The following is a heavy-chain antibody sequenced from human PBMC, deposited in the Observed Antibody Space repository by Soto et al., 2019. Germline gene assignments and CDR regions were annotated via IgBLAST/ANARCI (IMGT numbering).Heavy chain of an antibody. CDR1: GFTFNIFA. CDR3: AKGVPGIAVAGTGYFQH. Sequence: PGGSLRLSCAAAGFTFNIFAMGWVRQAPGQGLEWVSGISGSGDSTYYADSVKGRFTISRDNSKNTLYLQMNSLRAEDTAVYYCAKGVPGIAVAGTGYFQHWGQGTLVTVSS. CDR2: ISGSGDST. J-gene: IGHJ1*01. V-gene: IGHV3-23*01. D-gene: IGHD6-19*01.